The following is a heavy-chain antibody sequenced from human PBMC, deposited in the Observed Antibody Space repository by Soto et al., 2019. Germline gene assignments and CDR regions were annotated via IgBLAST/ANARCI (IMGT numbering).Heavy chain of an antibody. V-gene: IGHV3-33*01. Sequence: QVQLVESGGGVVQPGRSLRLSCAASGFTFSNYGMHWVRQAPGKGLEWVAVIWYDGSNKYYADSVKGRFTISRDNSKNTLYLQMNSLRAEDTAAYSCASEYCSGGSCYYYGMDVWGQGTTVTVSS. CDR1: GFTFSNYG. CDR3: ASEYCSGGSCYYYGMDV. D-gene: IGHD2-15*01. CDR2: IWYDGSNK. J-gene: IGHJ6*02.